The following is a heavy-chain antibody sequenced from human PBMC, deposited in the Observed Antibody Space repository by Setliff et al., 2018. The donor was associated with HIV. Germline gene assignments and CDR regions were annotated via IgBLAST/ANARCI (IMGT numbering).Heavy chain of an antibody. CDR3: ARANFWSGYYGY. CDR1: GGSISSGDYY. V-gene: IGHV4-31*03. J-gene: IGHJ4*02. CDR2: IYYSGST. D-gene: IGHD3-3*01. Sequence: SETLSLTCTVSGGSISSGDYYWTWIRQHPGKGLEWIGYIYYSGSTYYNPSLKSRVTISVDTSKNHFSMKLSSVTAADTAVYYGARANFWSGYYGYWGQGTLVTVSS.